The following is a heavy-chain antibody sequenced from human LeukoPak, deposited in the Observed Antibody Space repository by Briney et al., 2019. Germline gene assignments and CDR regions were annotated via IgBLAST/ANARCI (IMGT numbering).Heavy chain of an antibody. CDR3: AKAHSTWSPFDS. V-gene: IGHV3-30*02. D-gene: IGHD6-13*01. CDR1: GFTLSSYG. Sequence: PGGSLRLSWAASGFTLSSYGMHWVRQAPGKGLEWVAFIRYDGREKYFADSVKGRFTISSDISKNTMYLQMNSLRAEDTAVYYCAKAHSTWSPFDSWRQATLVTVSS. CDR2: IRYDGREK. J-gene: IGHJ4*02.